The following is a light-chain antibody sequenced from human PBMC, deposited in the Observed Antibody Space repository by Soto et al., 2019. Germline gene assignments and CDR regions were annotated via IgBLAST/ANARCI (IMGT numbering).Light chain of an antibody. J-gene: IGKJ4*01. Sequence: DIQLTQSPSILSASVGDRVTITCRASENIYGYLAWYQQKPGEAPKLLIYWASTSVSGVQSRFTGGESGTEFTLTISDLQPDDFANYFCQQYSAYPLTFGGVTKVDVK. CDR1: ENIYGY. CDR2: WAS. CDR3: QQYSAYPLT. V-gene: IGKV1-5*03.